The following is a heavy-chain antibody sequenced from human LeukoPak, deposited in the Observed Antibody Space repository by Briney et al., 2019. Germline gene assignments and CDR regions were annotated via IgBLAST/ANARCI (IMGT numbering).Heavy chain of an antibody. J-gene: IGHJ5*02. D-gene: IGHD2-2*01. Sequence: SETLSLTCSVSGDSMSSYYWNWIRQPPGKGLEWIGNIYYSGSTYYNPSLKSRVTISVDTSKNQFSLKLSSVTAADTAVYYCARVVVPAAITGWFDPWGQGTLVTVSS. V-gene: IGHV4-59*08. CDR3: ARVVVPAAITGWFDP. CDR1: GDSMSSYY. CDR2: IYYSGST.